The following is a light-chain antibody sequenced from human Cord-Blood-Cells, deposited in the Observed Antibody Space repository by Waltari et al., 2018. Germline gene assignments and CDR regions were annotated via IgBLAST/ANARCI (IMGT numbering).Light chain of an antibody. V-gene: IGLV2-14*01. CDR3: SSHTSSSTV. Sequence: QTALTQPAPVSGSPGQSFTISCTGTSSDVAGCNYVSWYQQHPGKAPTLMIYDVSNRPAGVSKRFTGSKSGNTASPTICGLQAEDEADYSSSSHTSSSTVFDGGTKLTV. J-gene: IGLJ2*01. CDR1: SSDVAGCNY. CDR2: DVS.